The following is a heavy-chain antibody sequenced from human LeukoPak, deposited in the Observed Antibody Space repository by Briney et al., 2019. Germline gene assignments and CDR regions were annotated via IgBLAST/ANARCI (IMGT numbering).Heavy chain of an antibody. D-gene: IGHD3-22*01. CDR2: ISSSGSTI. Sequence: GGSLRLSCAASGFTFSSYSMNWVRQAPGKGLEWVSYISSSGSTIYYADSVKGRFTISRDNAKNSLYLQMNSLRAEDTAVYYCARDALTYYYDSSGYYYADPFDYWGQGTLVTVSS. V-gene: IGHV3-48*04. CDR1: GFTFSSYS. CDR3: ARDALTYYYDSSGYYYADPFDY. J-gene: IGHJ4*02.